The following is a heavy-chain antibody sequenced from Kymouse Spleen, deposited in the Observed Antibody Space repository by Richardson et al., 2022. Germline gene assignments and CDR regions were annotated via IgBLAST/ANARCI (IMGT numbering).Heavy chain of an antibody. CDR1: GFTFDDYA. Sequence: EVQLVESGGGLVQPGRSLRLSCAASGFTFDDYAMHWVRQAPGKGLEWVSGISWNSGSIGYADSVKGRFTISRDNAKNSLYLQMNSLRAEDTALYYCAKGGSYAFDIWGQGTMVTVSS. CDR3: AKGGSYAFDI. CDR2: ISWNSGSI. J-gene: IGHJ3*02. V-gene: IGHV3-9*01. D-gene: IGHD1-26*01,IGHD3-16*02.